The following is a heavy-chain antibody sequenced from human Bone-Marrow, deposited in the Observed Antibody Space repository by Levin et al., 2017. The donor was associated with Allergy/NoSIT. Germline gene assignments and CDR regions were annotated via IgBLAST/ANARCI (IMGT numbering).Heavy chain of an antibody. V-gene: IGHV3-23*01. D-gene: IGHD6-19*01. CDR2: IATGGRT. CDR3: GKGAPGSGWYTIDG. Sequence: GESLKISCAASGFTFSNYAMSWVRHAPGKGLEWISAIATGGRTYYADSVKGRFSTSRDNSKNTLSLLMNNLRGEDTAVYYCGKGAPGSGWYTIDGWGQGTLVTVSS. J-gene: IGHJ4*01. CDR1: GFTFSNYA.